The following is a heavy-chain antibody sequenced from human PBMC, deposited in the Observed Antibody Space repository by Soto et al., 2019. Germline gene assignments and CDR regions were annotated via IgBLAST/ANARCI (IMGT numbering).Heavy chain of an antibody. Sequence: PSETLSLTCTVSGGSISSSSYYWGWIRQPPGKGLEWIGSIYYSGSTYYNPSLKSRVTISVDTSKNQFSLKLSSVTAADTAVYYCASYVLRFLEYLSQTNFDYWGQGTLVTVSS. V-gene: IGHV4-39*01. CDR3: ASYVLRFLEYLSQTNFDY. J-gene: IGHJ4*02. CDR1: GGSISSSSYY. D-gene: IGHD3-3*01. CDR2: IYYSGST.